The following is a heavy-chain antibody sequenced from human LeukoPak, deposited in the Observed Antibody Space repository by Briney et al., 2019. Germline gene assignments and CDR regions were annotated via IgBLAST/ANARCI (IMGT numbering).Heavy chain of an antibody. Sequence: PGGSLRLSCAASGFTFSRYSMNWVRQAPGKGLEWVSSISSSRYIYYADSVKGRFTISRDNAKNSLYLQINSLRAEDTAVYYCARAEYYYDGSGCGAFDIWGQGTMVTVSS. V-gene: IGHV3-21*01. CDR3: ARAEYYYDGSGCGAFDI. CDR2: ISSSRYI. D-gene: IGHD3-22*01. CDR1: GFTFSRYS. J-gene: IGHJ3*02.